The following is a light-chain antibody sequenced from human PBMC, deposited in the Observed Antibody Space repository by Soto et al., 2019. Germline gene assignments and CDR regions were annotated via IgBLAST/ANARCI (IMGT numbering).Light chain of an antibody. J-gene: IGLJ3*02. CDR3: AAWDDSLNAWA. CDR1: SSNIGRNT. Sequence: QSVLTQPPSASGTPGQRVTISCSGSSSNIGRNTVKWYRQLPGTAPKLLIGSSDQRPSGVPDRFSGGQSGTSASLAISGLQSEDEADYICAAWDDSLNAWAFGGGTKLTVL. V-gene: IGLV1-44*01. CDR2: SSD.